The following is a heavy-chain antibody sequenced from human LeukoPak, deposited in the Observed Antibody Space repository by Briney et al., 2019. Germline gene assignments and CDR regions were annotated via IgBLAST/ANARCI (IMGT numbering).Heavy chain of an antibody. CDR1: GFTFSNYG. J-gene: IGHJ4*02. CDR2: ISYDGSNK. V-gene: IGHV3-30*18. D-gene: IGHD2-15*01. Sequence: GRSLRLSCAASGFTFSNYGMHWVRQAPGKGLEWVAVISYDGSNKYCADSVKGRFTISRDNSKNMLYLQMNRLRAEDTAVYYCAKSQYSRDGGFDYWGQGTLVTVSS. CDR3: AKSQYSRDGGFDY.